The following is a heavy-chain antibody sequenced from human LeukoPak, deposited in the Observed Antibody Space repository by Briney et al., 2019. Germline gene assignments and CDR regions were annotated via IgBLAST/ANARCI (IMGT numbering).Heavy chain of an antibody. V-gene: IGHV3-21*01. D-gene: IGHD1-26*01. J-gene: IGHJ5*02. CDR3: ARDRGIVAQFDP. CDR1: GFTFSNYG. Sequence: GGSLRLSCAVSGFTFSNYGMSWVRQAPGKGLEWVSFISGSSSNIYYGDSVKGRFTISRDNAENSLYLQMNSLRAEDTAVYYCARDRGIVAQFDPWGQGTLVTVSS. CDR2: ISGSSSNI.